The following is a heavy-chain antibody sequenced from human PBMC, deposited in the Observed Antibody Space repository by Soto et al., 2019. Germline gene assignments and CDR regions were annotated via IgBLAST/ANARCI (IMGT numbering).Heavy chain of an antibody. CDR3: ARDVDTAMVTGENWFDP. CDR1: GGTFSSYA. CDR2: IIPIFGTA. D-gene: IGHD5-18*01. Sequence: SVKVSCKASGGTFSSYAISWVRQAPGQGLEWMGGIIPIFGTANYAQKFQGRVTITADESTSTAYMELSSLRSEDTAVYYCARDVDTAMVTGENWFDPWGQGTLVTVSS. V-gene: IGHV1-69*13. J-gene: IGHJ5*02.